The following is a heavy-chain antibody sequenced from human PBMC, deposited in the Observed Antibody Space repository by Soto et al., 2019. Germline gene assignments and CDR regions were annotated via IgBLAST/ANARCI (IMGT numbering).Heavy chain of an antibody. D-gene: IGHD2-2*02. V-gene: IGHV3-21*01. CDR2: ISSSSSYI. CDR3: ARRDIVVVPAAIHRGNYYYYYMDV. Sequence: GGSLRLSCAASGFTFSSYSMNWVRQAPGKGLEWVSSISSSSSYIYYADSVKGRFTISRDNAKNSLYLQMNSLRAEDTAVYYCARRDIVVVPAAIHRGNYYYYYMDVWGKGTTVTVSS. J-gene: IGHJ6*03. CDR1: GFTFSSYS.